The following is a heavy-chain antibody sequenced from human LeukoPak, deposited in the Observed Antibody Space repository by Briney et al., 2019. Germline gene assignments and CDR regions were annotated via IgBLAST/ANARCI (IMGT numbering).Heavy chain of an antibody. CDR3: ARVGLPRLYYYYGMDV. CDR1: GFTFSSYS. CDR2: ISSSSSYI. D-gene: IGHD5/OR15-5a*01. V-gene: IGHV3-21*01. Sequence: GGSLRLSCAASGFTFSSYSMNWVRQAPGKGLEWVSSISSSSSYIYYADSVKGRFTISRDNAKNSLYLQMNSLRAEDTAVYYCARVGLPRLYYYYGMDVWGQGTTVTVSS. J-gene: IGHJ6*02.